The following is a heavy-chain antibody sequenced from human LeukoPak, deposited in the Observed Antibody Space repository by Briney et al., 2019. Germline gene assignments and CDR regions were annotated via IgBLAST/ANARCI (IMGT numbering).Heavy chain of an antibody. CDR1: GYTFTGYY. CDR2: INPNSGGT. CDR3: AREVWFGELSERTLDY. D-gene: IGHD3-10*01. Sequence: GASVKVSCKASGYTFTGYYMHWVRQAPGQGLEWMGWINPNSGGTNYAQKFQGRVTMTTDTSTSTAYMELRSLRSDDTAVYYCAREVWFGELSERTLDYWGQGTLVTVSS. V-gene: IGHV1-2*02. J-gene: IGHJ4*02.